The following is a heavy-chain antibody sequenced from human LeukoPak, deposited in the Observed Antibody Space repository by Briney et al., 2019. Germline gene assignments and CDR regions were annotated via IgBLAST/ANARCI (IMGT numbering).Heavy chain of an antibody. J-gene: IGHJ4*02. V-gene: IGHV3-9*01. CDR3: AKCGASVAGRFDY. Sequence: PGRSLRLSCAASGFTFDDYAMNWVRQAPGKGLEWVSGISWNSGSIGYADSVKGRFTISRDNAKNSLSLQMSSLRAHDTALYYCAKCGASVAGRFDYWGQGTLVTVSS. D-gene: IGHD6-19*01. CDR2: ISWNSGSI. CDR1: GFTFDDYA.